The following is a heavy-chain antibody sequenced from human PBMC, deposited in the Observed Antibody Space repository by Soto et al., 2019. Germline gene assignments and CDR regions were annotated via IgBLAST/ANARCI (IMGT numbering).Heavy chain of an antibody. V-gene: IGHV1-18*01. CDR1: GYTFTSYA. Sequence: QVQLVQSGAEVKKPGASVKVSCKASGYTFTSYAFSWVRQAPGQGLEWMGWISPYNGNTNYAQKFQGRVTMTIDTSTSTAYMELRSPRSDDTAVYYCARDRRLYCSGGSCYSTVDYWGQGTLVTVSS. CDR2: ISPYNGNT. CDR3: ARDRRLYCSGGSCYSTVDY. J-gene: IGHJ4*02. D-gene: IGHD2-15*01.